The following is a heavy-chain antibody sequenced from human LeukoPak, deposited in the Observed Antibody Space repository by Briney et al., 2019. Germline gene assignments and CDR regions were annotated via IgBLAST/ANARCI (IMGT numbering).Heavy chain of an antibody. Sequence: GGSLRLSCAASGFTFSSYWMSWVRQAPGKGLEWVANIKQDGSEKYYVDSVKGRFTISRDNAKNSLYLLMTSLRAENTAVYYCARAGGSGWYEDYWGQGTWSPSPQ. CDR3: ARAGGSGWYEDY. CDR1: GFTFSSYW. CDR2: IKQDGSEK. J-gene: IGHJ4*02. D-gene: IGHD6-19*01. V-gene: IGHV3-7*04.